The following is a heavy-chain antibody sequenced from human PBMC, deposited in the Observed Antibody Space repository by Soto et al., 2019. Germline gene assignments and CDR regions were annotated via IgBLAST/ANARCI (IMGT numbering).Heavy chain of an antibody. V-gene: IGHV3-30-3*01. J-gene: IGHJ4*02. CDR2: ISYDGSNK. CDR3: ARVFSGPYDY. D-gene: IGHD3-10*01. Sequence: GGSLRLSCAASGFTFSSYAMHWVRQAPGKGLEWVAVISYDGSNKYYADSVKGRFTISRDNSKNTLYLQMNSLRAEDTAVYYCARVFSGPYDYWGQGTLVTVSS. CDR1: GFTFSSYA.